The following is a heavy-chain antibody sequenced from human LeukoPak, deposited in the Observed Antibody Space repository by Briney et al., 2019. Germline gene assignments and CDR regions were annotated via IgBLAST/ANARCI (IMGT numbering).Heavy chain of an antibody. CDR2: ISSTVSSI. V-gene: IGHV3-48*03. Sequence: PGGSLRLSCAASGFTFSAYEMNWVRPAPGKGLEWVAYISSTVSSIHYADSVKGRFTISRDNAKNSLYMEVNSVRGEETAVYDCAGKTWGRLDVWGEGSTVTVSS. CDR1: GFTFSAYE. CDR3: AGKTWGRLDV. D-gene: IGHD7-27*01. J-gene: IGHJ6*04.